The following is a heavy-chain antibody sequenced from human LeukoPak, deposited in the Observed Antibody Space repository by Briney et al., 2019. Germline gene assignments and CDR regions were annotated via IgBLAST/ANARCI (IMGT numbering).Heavy chain of an antibody. Sequence: PSETLSLTCAVYGGSFSSYYWSWIRQPPGKGLEWIGEINPSGSTNYNPSLKSRVTMSVDTSKNHFSLKLTSVTAADTAVYYCARRRSSGYYSYYYFDYWGQGTLVTVSS. J-gene: IGHJ4*02. V-gene: IGHV4-34*01. D-gene: IGHD6-19*01. CDR2: INPSGST. CDR3: ARRRSSGYYSYYYFDY. CDR1: GGSFSSYY.